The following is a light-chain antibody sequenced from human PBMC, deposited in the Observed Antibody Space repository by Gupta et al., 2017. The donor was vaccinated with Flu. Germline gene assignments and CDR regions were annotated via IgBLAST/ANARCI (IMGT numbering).Light chain of an antibody. Sequence: CWNQHHPGNAHHLIIYEVSGRPAGVPGRFSASESANTASLTVSGLEAEEEDDYYCSSAGGRNNLVFGGGTKLTVL. CDR2: EVS. V-gene: IGLV2-8*01. CDR3: SSAGGRNNLV. J-gene: IGLJ3*02.